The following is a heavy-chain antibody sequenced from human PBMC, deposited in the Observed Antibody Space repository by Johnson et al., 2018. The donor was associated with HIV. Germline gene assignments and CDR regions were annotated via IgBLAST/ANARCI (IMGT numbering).Heavy chain of an antibody. CDR1: GFTFSSYD. CDR2: ISFDGSNQ. V-gene: IGHV3-30*03. J-gene: IGHJ3*02. CDR3: AREEGSDILTRGDAFDI. D-gene: IGHD3-9*01. Sequence: QVQLVESGGGVVRPGGSLRLSCAASGFTFSSYDMHWVRQAPGKGLEWVAVISFDGSNQYYADSVKGRFTISRDNAKNSLSLQMNSLRAEDTAIYYCAREEGSDILTRGDAFDIWGQGTMVAVSS.